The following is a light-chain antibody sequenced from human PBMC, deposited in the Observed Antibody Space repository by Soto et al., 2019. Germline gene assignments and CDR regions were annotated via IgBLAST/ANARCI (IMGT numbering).Light chain of an antibody. V-gene: IGLV2-11*01. CDR1: NSDVGGYNF. CDR3: CSYAGRYTYV. Sequence: QSALTQPRSVSGSPGQSVNISCSVTNSDVGGYNFVSWYLQHPGKAPKLMLYDVNKRPSGVPDRFSGSKSGNTASLTISGLRAEDEADYYCCSYAGRYTYVFGTGTKVTLL. CDR2: DVN. J-gene: IGLJ1*01.